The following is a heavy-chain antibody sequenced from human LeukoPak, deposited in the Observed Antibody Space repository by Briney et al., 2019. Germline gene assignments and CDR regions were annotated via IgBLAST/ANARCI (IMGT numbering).Heavy chain of an antibody. D-gene: IGHD2-21*02. CDR1: GGSISSSSYY. V-gene: IGHV4-39*01. Sequence: ASETLSLTCTVSGGSISSSSYYWGWIRQPPGKGLEWTGSIYYSGSTYYKPSLKSRVTISVDTSKNQFSLKLSSLTAADTAVYYCARSRHIVVLTARVAFDIWGQGTMVTVSS. J-gene: IGHJ3*02. CDR2: IYYSGST. CDR3: ARSRHIVVLTARVAFDI.